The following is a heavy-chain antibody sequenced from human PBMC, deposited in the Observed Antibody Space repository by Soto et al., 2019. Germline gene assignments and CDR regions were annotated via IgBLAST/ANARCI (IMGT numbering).Heavy chain of an antibody. D-gene: IGHD6-13*01. J-gene: IGHJ6*02. V-gene: IGHV4-59*01. CDR3: ARDSSGNSSSWYLGYYGMDV. Sequence: SETLSLTCTVSGGSISSYYWSWIRQPPGKGLEWIGYIYYSRSTNYNPSLKSRVTISVDTSKNQFSLKLSSVTAADTAVYYCARDSSGNSSSWYLGYYGMDVWGQGTTVTVSS. CDR2: IYYSRST. CDR1: GGSISSYY.